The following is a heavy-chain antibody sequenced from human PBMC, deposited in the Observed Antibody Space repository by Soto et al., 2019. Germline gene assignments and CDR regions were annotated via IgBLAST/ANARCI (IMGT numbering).Heavy chain of an antibody. CDR3: VKDLRPNRGWFGP. D-gene: IGHD3-3*01. Sequence: GGSLRLSCAASGFNFYNYAMTGVRQAPGKGLEWVSGISVDGTRTYYGDSVKGRFTISRDNSKNTVFLQMNSLRAEDTALYYCVKDLRPNRGWFGPWGQGTRVTVSS. CDR1: GFNFYNYA. J-gene: IGHJ5*02. CDR2: ISVDGTRT. V-gene: IGHV3-23*01.